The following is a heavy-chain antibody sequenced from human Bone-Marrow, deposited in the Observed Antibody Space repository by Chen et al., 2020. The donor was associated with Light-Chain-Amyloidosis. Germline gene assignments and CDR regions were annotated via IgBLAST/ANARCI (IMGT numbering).Heavy chain of an antibody. D-gene: IGHD3-22*01. CDR1: GFTFSSYE. CDR2: ISSSGSTI. Sequence: EVQLVESGGGLVQPGGSLRHSCAASGFTFSSYEMNWVRQAPGKGLEWVSYISSSGSTIYYADSVKGRFTISRDNAKNSLYLQMNSLRAEDTAVYYCARVGSYDSSGYYFYYFDYWGQGTLVTVSS. J-gene: IGHJ4*02. CDR3: ARVGSYDSSGYYFYYFDY. V-gene: IGHV3-48*03.